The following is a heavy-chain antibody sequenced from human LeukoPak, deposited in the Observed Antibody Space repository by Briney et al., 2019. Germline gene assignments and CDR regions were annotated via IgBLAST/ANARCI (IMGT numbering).Heavy chain of an antibody. Sequence: ASVKVSCKASGGTFSNYAISWVRQAPGQGLEWMGRIIPFFGIINYTQKFQDRVTITADKSTSTAYMELSSLRSEDTAVYYCARGFGSGSYYDYYYGMDVWGQGTMVTVSS. V-gene: IGHV1-69*04. CDR2: IIPFFGII. CDR3: ARGFGSGSYYDYYYGMDV. J-gene: IGHJ6*02. D-gene: IGHD3-10*01. CDR1: GGTFSNYA.